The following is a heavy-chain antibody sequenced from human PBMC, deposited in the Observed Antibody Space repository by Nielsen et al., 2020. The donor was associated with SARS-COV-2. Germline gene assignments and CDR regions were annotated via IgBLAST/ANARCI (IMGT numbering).Heavy chain of an antibody. CDR1: GYTFTSYG. J-gene: IGHJ6*02. CDR3: ARASASARNPSQDYYYGMDV. Sequence: ASVKVSCKASGYTFTSYGISWVRQAPGQGLEWMGWISAYNGNTNYAQKLQGRVTMTTDTSTSTAYMELRSLRSDDTAVYYCARASASARNPSQDYYYGMDVWGQGTTVTVSS. D-gene: IGHD1-14*01. CDR2: ISAYNGNT. V-gene: IGHV1-18*01.